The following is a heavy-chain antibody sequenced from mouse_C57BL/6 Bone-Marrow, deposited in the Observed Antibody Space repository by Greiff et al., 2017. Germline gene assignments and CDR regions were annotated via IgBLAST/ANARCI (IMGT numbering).Heavy chain of an antibody. CDR3: ARGGYGAWFAY. CDR1: GYAFSSSW. CDR2: IYPCDGET. Sequence: VQLQQPGPELVKPGASVKISCKASGYAFSSSWMNWVKQRPGKGLEWIGRIYPCDGETNYNGKFKGKATLTADKSSSTAYMQLSSLTSEDSEVYVCARGGYGAWFAYGGQGTLVTVSA. D-gene: IGHD2-2*01. V-gene: IGHV1-82*01. J-gene: IGHJ3*01.